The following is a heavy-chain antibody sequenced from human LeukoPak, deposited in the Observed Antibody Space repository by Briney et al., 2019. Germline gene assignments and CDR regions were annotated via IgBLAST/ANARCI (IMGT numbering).Heavy chain of an antibody. J-gene: IGHJ5*02. CDR3: ARVGSGYDYGNWFDR. Sequence: SETLSLTCTVSGGSISSYYWGWIRQPPGKGLEWIGSIYHSGSTYYNPSLKSRVTISVDTSKNQFSLKLSSVTAADPAVYYCARVGSGYDYGNWFDRWGQGTPVTVSS. D-gene: IGHD5-12*01. CDR2: IYHSGST. V-gene: IGHV4-38-2*02. CDR1: GGSISSYY.